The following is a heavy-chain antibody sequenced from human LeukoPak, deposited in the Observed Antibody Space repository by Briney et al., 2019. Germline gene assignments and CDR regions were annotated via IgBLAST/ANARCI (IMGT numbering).Heavy chain of an antibody. CDR3: AKDRPRLLWFGELLSNWFDP. CDR2: ISGSGGST. Sequence: PGGSLGLSCAASGFTFSSYAMSWVRQAPGKGLEWVSAISGSGGSTYYADSVKGRFTISRDNSKNTLYLQMNSLRAEDTAVYYCAKDRPRLLWFGELLSNWFDPWGQGTLVTVSS. CDR1: GFTFSSYA. V-gene: IGHV3-23*01. J-gene: IGHJ5*02. D-gene: IGHD3-10*01.